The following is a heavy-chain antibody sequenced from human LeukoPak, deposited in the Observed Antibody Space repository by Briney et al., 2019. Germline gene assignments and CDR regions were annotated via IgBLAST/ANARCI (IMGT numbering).Heavy chain of an antibody. CDR2: IYYSGST. D-gene: IGHD3-3*01. J-gene: IGHJ4*02. V-gene: IGHV4-31*03. CDR3: AVRYWSGVYYFDY. CDR1: GGSISSGGYY. Sequence: SETLSLTCTVSGGSISSGGYYWSWIRQHPGKGLEWIGYIYYSGSTYYNPSLKSRVTISVDTSKNQFSLKLSSVTAADTAVYYCAVRYWSGVYYFDYWGQGTLLTVSS.